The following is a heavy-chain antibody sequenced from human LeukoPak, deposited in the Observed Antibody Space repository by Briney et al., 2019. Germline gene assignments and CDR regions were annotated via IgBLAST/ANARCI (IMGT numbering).Heavy chain of an antibody. Sequence: PGRSLRLSCAASGFTFDDYAMHWVRQGPGKGLEWVSGISWNSGSIGYADSVKGRFTISRDNAKNSLYLQMNSLRAEDTAVYYCARSFMPLIVVYFDNWGQGTLVSVSS. J-gene: IGHJ4*02. CDR2: ISWNSGSI. V-gene: IGHV3-9*01. D-gene: IGHD3-22*01. CDR3: ARSFMPLIVVYFDN. CDR1: GFTFDDYA.